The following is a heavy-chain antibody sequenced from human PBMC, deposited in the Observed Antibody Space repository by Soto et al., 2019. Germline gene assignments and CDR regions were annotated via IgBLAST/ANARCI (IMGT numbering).Heavy chain of an antibody. CDR3: ARHTRGRGRYYYYYYMDV. V-gene: IGHV5-51*01. CDR2: IYPGDSDT. CDR1: GYSFTSYW. J-gene: IGHJ6*03. Sequence: GESLKISCKGSGYSFTSYWIGWVRQMPGEGLEWMGIIYPGDSDTRYSPSFQGQVTISADKSISTAYLQWSSLKASDTAMYYCARHTRGRGRYYYYYYMDVWGKGTTVTVSS. D-gene: IGHD3-16*01.